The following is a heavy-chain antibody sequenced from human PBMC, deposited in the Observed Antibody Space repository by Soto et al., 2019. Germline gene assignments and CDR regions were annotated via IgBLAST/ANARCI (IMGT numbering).Heavy chain of an antibody. Sequence: XGTLCLSCTVSGGSISSYYWSWIRQPPGKGLEWIGYIYYSGSTNYNPSLKSRVTISVDTSKNQFSLKLSSVTAADTAVYYCARVTPGYGSGSYHWFDPWGQGTLVTVSS. CDR1: GGSISSYY. V-gene: IGHV4-59*01. D-gene: IGHD3-10*01. CDR3: ARVTPGYGSGSYHWFDP. J-gene: IGHJ5*02. CDR2: IYYSGST.